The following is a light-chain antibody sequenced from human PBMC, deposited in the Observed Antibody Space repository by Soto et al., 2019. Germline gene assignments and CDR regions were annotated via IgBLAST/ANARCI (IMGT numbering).Light chain of an antibody. J-gene: IGKJ1*01. Sequence: DIQMTQSPSTLSASVGDRVTITCRASQSIGTWLAWYQQKPGKAPKLLIYQASTLKSGVPSRFSGSGSGTEFTLTITSLQPDDFATYYCQQYSGYSATFGKGTKVEIK. CDR3: QQYSGYSAT. CDR2: QAS. CDR1: QSIGTW. V-gene: IGKV1-5*03.